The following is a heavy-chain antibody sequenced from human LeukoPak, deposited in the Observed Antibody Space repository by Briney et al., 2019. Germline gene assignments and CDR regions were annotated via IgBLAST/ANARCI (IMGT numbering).Heavy chain of an antibody. CDR3: ARLGSSAMVTFNY. CDR2: MSASGSS. V-gene: IGHV4-59*01. D-gene: IGHD5-18*01. J-gene: IGHJ4*02. CDR1: NGSISDYY. Sequence: SETLSLTCTVSNGSISDYYWSWIRQPPGKGLEFIGYMSASGSSNFNPSLKSRVTISIDTSKHQFSLRLSSVTAADTAVYYCARLGSSAMVTFNYWGQGTPVTVSS.